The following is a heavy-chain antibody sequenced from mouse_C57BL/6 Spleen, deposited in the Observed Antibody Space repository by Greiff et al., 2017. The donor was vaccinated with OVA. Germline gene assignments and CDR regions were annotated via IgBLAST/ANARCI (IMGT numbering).Heavy chain of an antibody. CDR1: GFSLTSYA. V-gene: IGHV2-9-1*01. Sequence: QVQLQQSGPGLVAPSQSLSITCTVSGFSLTSYAISWVRQPPGKGLEWLGVIWTGGGTNYNSALKSRLSISKDNSKSQVFLKMNSLQTDDTARYYCASLYGSSYLDSFDYWGQGTTLTVSS. D-gene: IGHD1-1*01. CDR3: ASLYGSSYLDSFDY. J-gene: IGHJ2*01. CDR2: IWTGGGT.